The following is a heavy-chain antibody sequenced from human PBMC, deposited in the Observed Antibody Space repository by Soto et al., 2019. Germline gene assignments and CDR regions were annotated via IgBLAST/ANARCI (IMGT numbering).Heavy chain of an antibody. J-gene: IGHJ4*02. V-gene: IGHV4-61*01. CDR2: IYYSGST. D-gene: IGHD3-3*01. Sequence: PSETLSLTCTVSGGSVSSGSHYWSWIRQPPGKGLEWIGYIYYSGSTNYNPSLKSRVTISVDTSKNQFSLKLSSVTAADTAVYYCARAPGEYYDFWSGYYTGHYFDYWGQGTLVSVSS. CDR3: ARAPGEYYDFWSGYYTGHYFDY. CDR1: GGSVSSGSHY.